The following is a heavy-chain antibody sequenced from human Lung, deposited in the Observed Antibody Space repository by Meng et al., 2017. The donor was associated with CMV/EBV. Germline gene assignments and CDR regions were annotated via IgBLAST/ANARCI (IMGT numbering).Heavy chain of an antibody. J-gene: IGHJ4*02. V-gene: IGHV1-2*02. CDR1: GYTFTGYY. Sequence: ASXXVSXSASGYTFTGYYMHWVRQAPGQGLEWMGWINPNSGGTNYAQKFQGRVTMTRDTSISTAYMELSRLRSDDTAVYYCARPPVSEDIVVVPADNYWGQGTLVTVSS. D-gene: IGHD2-2*01. CDR3: ARPPVSEDIVVVPADNY. CDR2: INPNSGGT.